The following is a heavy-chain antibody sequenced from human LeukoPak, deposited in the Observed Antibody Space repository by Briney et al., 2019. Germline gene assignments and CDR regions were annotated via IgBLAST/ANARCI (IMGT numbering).Heavy chain of an antibody. CDR3: ANKLTSSRRFEH. CDR1: GFSFNIYG. V-gene: IGHV3-30*02. J-gene: IGHJ5*02. CDR2: VKHDGISK. Sequence: GGSLRLSCAGSGFSFNIYGLDWIRQAPGEGLEWVAFVKHDGISKYYADSVKGRFSISRDNSANTLFLEMNSLRPDDTAVYYCANKLTSSRRFEHWGQGTLVTVSS. D-gene: IGHD1-14*01.